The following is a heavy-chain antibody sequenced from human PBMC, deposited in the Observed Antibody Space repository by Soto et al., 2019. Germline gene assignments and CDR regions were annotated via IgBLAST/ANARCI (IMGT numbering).Heavy chain of an antibody. CDR2: INPNSGGT. CDR3: ARDPIPNYYDSSGYYWSDYYNGMDV. J-gene: IGHJ6*02. V-gene: IGHV1-2*04. Sequence: GASVKVSCKASGYTFTGYYMHWVRQAPGQGLEWMGWINPNSGGTNYAQKFQGWATMTRDTSISTAYMELSRLRSDDTAVYYCARDPIPNYYDSSGYYWSDYYNGMDVWGQGTTVTVSS. CDR1: GYTFTGYY. D-gene: IGHD3-22*01.